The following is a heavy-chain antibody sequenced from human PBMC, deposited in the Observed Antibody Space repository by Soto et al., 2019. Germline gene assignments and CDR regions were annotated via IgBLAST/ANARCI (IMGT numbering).Heavy chain of an antibody. D-gene: IGHD3-22*01. CDR2: IDSSGSII. Sequence: LRLSCSASGFTFSDYYMSWIRQAPGKGLEWISYIDSSGSIIYYADSVKGRFTISRDNAKNSLYLQMNSLRAEDTAVYYCARDLGYYDSSGYFDYWGQGTLVTVSS. CDR1: GFTFSDYY. J-gene: IGHJ4*02. V-gene: IGHV3-11*01. CDR3: ARDLGYYDSSGYFDY.